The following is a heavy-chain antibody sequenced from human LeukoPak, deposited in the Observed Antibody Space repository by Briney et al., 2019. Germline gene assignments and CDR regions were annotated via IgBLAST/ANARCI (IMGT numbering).Heavy chain of an antibody. CDR1: GFTFSSYA. Sequence: GGSLRLSRAASGFTFSSYAMSWVRQAPGKGLEWVSAISGSGGSTYYADSVKGRFTISRDNSKNTLYLQMNSLRAEDTAVYYCALTGTMIPIDYWGQGTLVTVSS. CDR2: ISGSGGST. D-gene: IGHD3-22*01. J-gene: IGHJ4*02. CDR3: ALTGTMIPIDY. V-gene: IGHV3-23*01.